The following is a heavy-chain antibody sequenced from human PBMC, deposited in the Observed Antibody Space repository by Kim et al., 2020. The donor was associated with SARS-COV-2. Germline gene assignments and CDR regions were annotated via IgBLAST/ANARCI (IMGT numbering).Heavy chain of an antibody. V-gene: IGHV5-51*01. J-gene: IGHJ5*02. D-gene: IGHD6-25*01. CDR3: ARARGASGTQNWFAP. CDR1: GYSFSSYW. Sequence: GESLKISCKGSGYSFSSYWIAWVRQMPGKGLELMGVIYPHDSDTRYSPSFQGQVTISADKSINTAYLQWSSRQASDTAIYYCARARGASGTQNWFAPWGQGILVTVSS. CDR2: IYPHDSDT.